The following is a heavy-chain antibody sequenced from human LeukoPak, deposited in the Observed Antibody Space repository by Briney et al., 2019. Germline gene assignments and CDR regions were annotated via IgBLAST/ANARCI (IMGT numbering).Heavy chain of an antibody. CDR1: GGTINDYA. Sequence: SVKVSCKPSGGTINDYAVYWVRQAPGQWLEWMARIIPIFGTVNYAQNFQDRLTISADKSTNTAHMELSSLRFDDTAIYYCAAPPPGYSFSNHYYYMDVWGKGTTVIVSS. D-gene: IGHD1-1*01. J-gene: IGHJ6*03. V-gene: IGHV1-69*06. CDR3: AAPPPGYSFSNHYYYMDV. CDR2: IIPIFGTV.